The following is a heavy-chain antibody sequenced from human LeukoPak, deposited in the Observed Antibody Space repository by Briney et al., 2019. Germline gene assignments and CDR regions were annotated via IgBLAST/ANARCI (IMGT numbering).Heavy chain of an antibody. V-gene: IGHV1-8*01. CDR1: GYTFTSYD. D-gene: IGHD3-22*01. CDR3: ARGSSYYYDMAWFDP. Sequence: ASVKVSCKASGYTFTSYDINWVRQATGQGLEWMGWMNPNSGNTGYAQRFQGRVTMTRNTSISTAYMELSSLRSEDTAVYYCARGSSYYYDMAWFDPWGQGTLVTASS. CDR2: MNPNSGNT. J-gene: IGHJ5*02.